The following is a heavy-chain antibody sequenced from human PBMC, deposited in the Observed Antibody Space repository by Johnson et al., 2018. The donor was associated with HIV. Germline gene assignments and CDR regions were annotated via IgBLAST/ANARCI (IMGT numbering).Heavy chain of an antibody. CDR1: GFNFDDYT. Sequence: QLVESGGVVVQPGGSLRLSCAASGFNFDDYTMHWVRQVPGKGLEWVSLISWNGGSTYYADSVEGRFTISRDNSENSLYLQMNSLRSEDTALYYCTKELQATIVVFNAFDIWGQGTMVTVSS. V-gene: IGHV3-43*01. D-gene: IGHD3-22*01. CDR3: TKELQATIVVFNAFDI. J-gene: IGHJ3*02. CDR2: ISWNGGST.